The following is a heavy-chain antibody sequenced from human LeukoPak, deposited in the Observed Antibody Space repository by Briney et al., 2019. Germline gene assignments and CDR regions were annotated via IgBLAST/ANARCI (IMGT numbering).Heavy chain of an antibody. D-gene: IGHD4-17*01. Sequence: ASVKVSCTASGGTFSSYAISWVRQAPGQGLEWMGGIIPIFGTANYAQKFQGRVTITADESTSTAYMELSSLRSEDTAVYYCARDSDYGDYFDYWGQGTLVTVSS. CDR2: IIPIFGTA. CDR1: GGTFSSYA. J-gene: IGHJ4*02. V-gene: IGHV1-69*01. CDR3: ARDSDYGDYFDY.